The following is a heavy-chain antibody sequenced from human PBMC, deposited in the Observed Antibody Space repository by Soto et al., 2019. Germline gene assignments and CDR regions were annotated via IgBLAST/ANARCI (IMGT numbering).Heavy chain of an antibody. V-gene: IGHV4-61*01. CDR2: IYYTGST. CDR1: GGSVSSGNYY. CDR3: ARVVMTDSPRYYFDW. J-gene: IGHJ4*02. Sequence: PSETLSLTCSVSGGSVSSGNYYWSWIRQPPGKGLEWIGYIYYTGSTNYNPSLKSRVTISVDTSKNQFSLTLSSVTAADTAVYYCARVVMTDSPRYYFDWWGQGTLVTVSS. D-gene: IGHD2-21*02.